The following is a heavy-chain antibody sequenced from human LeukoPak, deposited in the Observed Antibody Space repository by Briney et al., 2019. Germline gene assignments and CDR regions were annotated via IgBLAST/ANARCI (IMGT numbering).Heavy chain of an antibody. V-gene: IGHV3-48*04. Sequence: PGGSLRLSCAASGFTFSSYGMHWVRQAPGKGLEWVSYISSSGSTIYYADSVKGRFTISRDNAKNSLYLQMNSLRAEDTAVYYCARYDILTGYRPNFDYWGQGTLVTVSP. J-gene: IGHJ4*02. D-gene: IGHD3-9*01. CDR2: ISSSGSTI. CDR1: GFTFSSYG. CDR3: ARYDILTGYRPNFDY.